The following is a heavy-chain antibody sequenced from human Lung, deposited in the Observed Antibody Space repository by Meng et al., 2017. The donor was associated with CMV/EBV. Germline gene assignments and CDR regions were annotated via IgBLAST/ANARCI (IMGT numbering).Heavy chain of an antibody. D-gene: IGHD3-10*01. CDR3: ARDLAGRDDY. J-gene: IGHJ4*02. CDR2: INEDGSLT. Sequence: ESXKISCAASGFTLSRYWMHWVRQVPGKGLVWVSRINEDGSLTNYADAVEGRFTISRDNAKNTLFLQMNSLRAGDTAVYYCARDLAGRDDYWGPGTLVTVSS. V-gene: IGHV3-74*01. CDR1: GFTLSRYW.